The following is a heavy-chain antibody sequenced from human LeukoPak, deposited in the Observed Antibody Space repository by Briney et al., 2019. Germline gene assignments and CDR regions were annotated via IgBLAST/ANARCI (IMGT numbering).Heavy chain of an antibody. V-gene: IGHV3-20*04. Sequence: GGSLRLSCAASGFTFDDYGMSWVRQAPGKGLEWVSGINWNGGSTGYADSVKGRFTISRDNSKNTLYLQMNSLRAEDTAVYYCAKGLYCSGGSCYSVTFDYWGQGTLVTVSS. J-gene: IGHJ4*02. CDR3: AKGLYCSGGSCYSVTFDY. CDR2: INWNGGST. CDR1: GFTFDDYG. D-gene: IGHD2-15*01.